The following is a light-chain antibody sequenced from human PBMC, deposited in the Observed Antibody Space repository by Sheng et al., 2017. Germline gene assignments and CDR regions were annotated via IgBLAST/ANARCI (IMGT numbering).Light chain of an antibody. CDR2: DAS. Sequence: DIQMTQSPSSLSASVGDRVTITCQASQDISNXLNWYQQKPGKAPKLLIYDASNLETGVPSRFSGSGSGTDFTFTISSLQPEDIATYYCQQYDNLPLTFGGGTKVEI. V-gene: IGKV1-33*01. CDR1: QDISNX. J-gene: IGKJ4*01. CDR3: QQYDNLPLT.